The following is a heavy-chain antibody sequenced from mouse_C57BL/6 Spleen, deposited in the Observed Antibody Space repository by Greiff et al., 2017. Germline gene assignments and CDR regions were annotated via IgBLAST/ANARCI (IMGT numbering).Heavy chain of an antibody. J-gene: IGHJ4*01. D-gene: IGHD2-1*01. CDR2: IDPSDSET. Sequence: QVQLKQSGAELVRPGSSVKLSCKASGYTFTSYWMHWVKQRPIQGLEWIGNIDPSDSETHYNQKFKDKATLTVDKSSSTAYMQLSSLTSEDSAVYYCARGNPYYAMDYWGQGTSVTVSS. CDR1: GYTFTSYW. CDR3: ARGNPYYAMDY. V-gene: IGHV1-52*01.